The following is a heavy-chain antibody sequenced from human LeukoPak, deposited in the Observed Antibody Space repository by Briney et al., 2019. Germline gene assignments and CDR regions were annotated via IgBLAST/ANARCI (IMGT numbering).Heavy chain of an antibody. J-gene: IGHJ6*02. Sequence: PSETLSLTCTVSDDSISDYYWSWIRQPPGKGLEWIGYIYYSGSTNYNPSLKSRVTISVDTSKNQFSLKLSSVTAADTAVYYCARWYDYYDSSGYSSYGMDVWGQGTTVTVSS. CDR3: ARWYDYYDSSGYSSYGMDV. CDR2: IYYSGST. V-gene: IGHV4-59*01. D-gene: IGHD3-22*01. CDR1: DDSISDYY.